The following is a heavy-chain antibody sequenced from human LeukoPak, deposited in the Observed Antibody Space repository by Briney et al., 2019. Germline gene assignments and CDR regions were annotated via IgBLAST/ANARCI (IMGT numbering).Heavy chain of an antibody. CDR2: IFYSGNT. D-gene: IGHD6-6*01. CDR1: GGSISSY. CDR3: ARVVTDYSGSSSWFDP. J-gene: IGHJ5*02. Sequence: SETLSLTCTVSGGSISSYWTWIRQPPGKGLEWIGYIFYSGNTNYNPSLKSRLTMSVDTSKNQFSLKLNSVTAADTAVYYCARVVTDYSGSSSWFDPWGQGILVTVSS. V-gene: IGHV4-59*01.